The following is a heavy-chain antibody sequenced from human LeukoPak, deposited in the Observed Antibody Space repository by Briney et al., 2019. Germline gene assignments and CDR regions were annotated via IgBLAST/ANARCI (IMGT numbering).Heavy chain of an antibody. J-gene: IGHJ4*02. V-gene: IGHV4-34*01. Sequence: PSETLSLTCVLYGGSSRGYYWSWIRQPPGKGLEWIGEINHSGTTNFKPSLKSRITISVDTSKNQFSLKLSSVTAADTAVYYCARVGITMVRDPPLWGQGTLVTVSS. D-gene: IGHD3-10*01. CDR1: GGSSRGYY. CDR2: INHSGTT. CDR3: ARVGITMVRDPPL.